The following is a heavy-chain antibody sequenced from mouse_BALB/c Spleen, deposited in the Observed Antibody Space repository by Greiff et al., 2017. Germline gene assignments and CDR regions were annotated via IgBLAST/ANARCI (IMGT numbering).Heavy chain of an antibody. CDR2: ISYSGST. CDR3: ARDYYGNGGFAY. J-gene: IGHJ3*01. CDR1: GYSITSDYA. D-gene: IGHD2-1*01. V-gene: IGHV3-2*02. Sequence: EVQLVESGPGLVKPSQSLSLTCTVTGYSITSDYAWNWIRQFPGNKLEWMGYISYSGSTSYNPSLKSRISITRDTSKNQFFLQLNSVTTEDTATYYCARDYYGNGGFAYWGQGTLVTVSA.